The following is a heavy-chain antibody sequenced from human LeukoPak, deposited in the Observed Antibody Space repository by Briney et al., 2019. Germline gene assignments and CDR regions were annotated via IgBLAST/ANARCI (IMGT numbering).Heavy chain of an antibody. V-gene: IGHV3-49*04. CDR3: TRAPDSDGGKYRRYAFDS. Sequence: GGSLRLSCTTSGFTFGDYAMSWVREAPGKGLECVGFIRRKFYGETTQYAASVKGRFTISRDDSKSIAYLQMNSLKPEDTAVYYCTRAPDSDGGKYRRYAFDSWGQGTLVTVSS. J-gene: IGHJ4*02. CDR2: IRRKFYGETT. CDR1: GFTFGDYA. D-gene: IGHD3-16*01.